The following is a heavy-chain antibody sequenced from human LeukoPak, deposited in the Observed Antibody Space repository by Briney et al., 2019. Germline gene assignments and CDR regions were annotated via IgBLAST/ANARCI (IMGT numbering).Heavy chain of an antibody. CDR3: TTDGYYYDSSGYYWFDP. J-gene: IGHJ5*02. CDR2: IKSKTDGGTT. V-gene: IGHV3-15*01. D-gene: IGHD3-22*01. Sequence: GGSLRLSCAASGFTFSNAWMSWVRQAPGKGLEWVGRIKSKTDGGTTDYAAPVKGRFTISRDDSKNTLYLQVNSLKTEDTAVYYCTTDGYYYDSSGYYWFDPWGQGTLVTVSS. CDR1: GFTFSNAW.